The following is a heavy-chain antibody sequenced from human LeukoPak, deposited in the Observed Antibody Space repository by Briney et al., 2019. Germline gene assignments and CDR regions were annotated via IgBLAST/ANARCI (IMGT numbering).Heavy chain of an antibody. J-gene: IGHJ4*02. CDR2: VYYSGTA. CDR3: ARALTARGSYDY. V-gene: IGHV4-59*01. D-gene: IGHD3-10*01. Sequence: PSETLSLTCTVSAGSITSYSWSWIRQPPGKGLEWIGYVYYSGTANYNPSLKSRVTISLDASKNQFSLRLTSVTAADTAMYYCARALTARGSYDYWGQGTLVTVSS. CDR1: AGSITSYS.